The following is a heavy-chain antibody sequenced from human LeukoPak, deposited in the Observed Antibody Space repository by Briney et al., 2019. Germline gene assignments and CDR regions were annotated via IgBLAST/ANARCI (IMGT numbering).Heavy chain of an antibody. J-gene: IGHJ4*02. D-gene: IGHD6-13*01. CDR3: AKDRRLIAAAGTYDY. Sequence: PGGSLRLSCAASGFTFSSYAMSWVRLAPGKGLEWVSAISGSGGSTYYADSVKGRFTISRDNSKNTLYLQMNSLRAEDTAVYYCAKDRRLIAAAGTYDYWGQGTLVTVSS. V-gene: IGHV3-23*01. CDR1: GFTFSSYA. CDR2: ISGSGGST.